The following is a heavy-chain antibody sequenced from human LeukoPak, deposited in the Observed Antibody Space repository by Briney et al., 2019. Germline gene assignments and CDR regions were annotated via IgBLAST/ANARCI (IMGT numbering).Heavy chain of an antibody. CDR1: GYTFTSYD. CDR2: MNPNSGNT. V-gene: IGHV1-8*03. Sequence: ASVTVSCKASGYTFTSYDINWVRQATGQGLEWMGWMNPNSGNTGYTQKFQGRVTITRNTSISTAYMELSSLRSEDTAVYYCAAMVREIINWGQGTLVTVSS. J-gene: IGHJ4*02. CDR3: AAMVREIIN. D-gene: IGHD3-10*01.